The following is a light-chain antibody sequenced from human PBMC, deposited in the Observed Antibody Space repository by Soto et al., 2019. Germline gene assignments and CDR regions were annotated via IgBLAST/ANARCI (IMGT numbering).Light chain of an antibody. Sequence: QSALTQPASVSGAPGQSITISGTATSSDVGSFNYVSCYQHHPGKASKLIIYEVTSRPSGVSNRFSGSKSGNTASLNTSALQAEDEADYYCVPYATSTTLYVFGSGTKVTVL. CDR1: SSDVGSFNY. CDR3: VPYATSTTLYV. J-gene: IGLJ1*01. V-gene: IGLV2-14*01. CDR2: EVT.